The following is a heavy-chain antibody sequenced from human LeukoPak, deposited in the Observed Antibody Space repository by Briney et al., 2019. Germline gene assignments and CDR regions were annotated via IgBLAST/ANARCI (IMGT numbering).Heavy chain of an antibody. CDR2: IYSSGST. J-gene: IGHJ4*02. Sequence: PSETLSLTCTVSGASMSSFYWSWIRQSPGKGLEWIGYIYSSGSTNYNPSLKSRVTISVDTSKSQFSLKSSSVTAADTAVYFCSREGRWLQLGFDYWGRGTLVTVSS. D-gene: IGHD5-24*01. V-gene: IGHV4-59*01. CDR1: GASMSSFY. CDR3: SREGRWLQLGFDY.